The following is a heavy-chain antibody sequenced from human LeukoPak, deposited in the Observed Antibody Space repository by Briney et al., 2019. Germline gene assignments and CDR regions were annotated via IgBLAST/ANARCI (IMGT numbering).Heavy chain of an antibody. V-gene: IGHV1-69*05. Sequence: GASVKVSCKASGYTFTSYGISWVRQAPGQGLEWMGRIIPIFGTANYAQKFQGRVTITTDESTSTAYMELSSLRSEDTAVYYCARDRVHTVTSHDDAFDIWGQGTMVTVSS. CDR3: ARDRVHTVTSHDDAFDI. CDR2: IIPIFGTA. D-gene: IGHD4-17*01. J-gene: IGHJ3*02. CDR1: GYTFTSYG.